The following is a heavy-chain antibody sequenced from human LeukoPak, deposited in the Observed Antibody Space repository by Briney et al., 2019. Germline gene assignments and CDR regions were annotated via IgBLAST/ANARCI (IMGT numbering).Heavy chain of an antibody. J-gene: IGHJ4*02. V-gene: IGHV4-59*12. Sequence: PSETLSLTCTVSGGSISGYYWVWIRQPPGKGLEWIGGLYHSGTIYYNPSLKSRVTISADKSKNHFSLKLTSVTAADTAVYYCARVKKGAAGYWGQGTLVTVSS. CDR2: LYHSGTI. D-gene: IGHD6-13*01. CDR1: GGSISGYY. CDR3: ARVKKGAAGY.